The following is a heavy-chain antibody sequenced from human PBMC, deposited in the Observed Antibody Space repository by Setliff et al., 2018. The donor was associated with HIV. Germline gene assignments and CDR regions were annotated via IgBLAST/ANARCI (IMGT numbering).Heavy chain of an antibody. Sequence: GSLRLSCAASEFTVSTNYMSWVRQAPVKGLEWVSLIYSGGSTYYTDSVKGRFTISRDNSKNTLYLQMNNLRAEDTAVYYCARAAKTPYSSSWSIPGAFDIWGQGTMVT. CDR1: EFTVSTNY. CDR3: ARAAKTPYSSSWSIPGAFDI. CDR2: IYSGGST. J-gene: IGHJ3*02. D-gene: IGHD6-13*01. V-gene: IGHV3-53*01.